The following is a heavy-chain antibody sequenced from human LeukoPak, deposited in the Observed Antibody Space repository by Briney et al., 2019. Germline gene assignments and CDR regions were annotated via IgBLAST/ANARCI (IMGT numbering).Heavy chain of an antibody. CDR3: ARDGSSGISHAADY. CDR1: GFSFGNYW. V-gene: IGHV3-7*01. CDR2: IKQDGNEK. D-gene: IGHD3-22*01. J-gene: IGHJ4*02. Sequence: GGSLRLSCAASGFSFGNYWMSWVRQAPGKGLEWVANIKQDGNEKYYVDSVRGRVTISRDNAKNSLYLQMNSLRAEDTAAYYCARDGSSGISHAADYWGQGTLVTVSS.